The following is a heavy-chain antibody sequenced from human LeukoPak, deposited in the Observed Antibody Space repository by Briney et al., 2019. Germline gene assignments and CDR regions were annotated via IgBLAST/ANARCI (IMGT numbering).Heavy chain of an antibody. CDR1: GGSISSYY. Sequence: SETLSLTCTVSGGSISSYYWSWIRQPAGKGLEWIGRIYTSGSTNYNPSLKSRVTMSVDTSKNQFSLKLSSVTAAGTAVYYRARNFSWWERDDCNSTSCSSVWFDPWGQGILVTVSS. CDR2: IYTSGST. V-gene: IGHV4-4*07. CDR3: ARNFSWWERDDCNSTSCSSVWFDP. D-gene: IGHD2-2*01. J-gene: IGHJ5*02.